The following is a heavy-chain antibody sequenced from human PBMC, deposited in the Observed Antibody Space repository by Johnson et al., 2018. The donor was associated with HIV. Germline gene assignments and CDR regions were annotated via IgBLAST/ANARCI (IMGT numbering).Heavy chain of an antibody. J-gene: IGHJ3*02. V-gene: IGHV3-53*01. D-gene: IGHD6-13*01. CDR2: IYSGGST. CDR3: ASLSSSLFGAFDI. CDR1: GFTVSSNY. Sequence: EVQLVESGGGLIQPGGSLRLSCAASGFTVSSNYMTWVRQAPGKGLEWVSVIYSGGSTYYADSVKGQFTISRDNSKHTLYLQMNSLRAEDTAVYYCASLSSSLFGAFDIWGQGTMVTVSS.